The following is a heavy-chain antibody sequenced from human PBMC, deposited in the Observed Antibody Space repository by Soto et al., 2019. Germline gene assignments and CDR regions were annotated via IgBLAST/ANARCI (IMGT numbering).Heavy chain of an antibody. CDR1: GFTFSSYT. CDR3: VKDRYIDY. J-gene: IGHJ4*02. Sequence: PRLSCSVFGFTFSSYTMHWVRQAPGKGLQYVSSINTNGGSTYYADSVRGRFTISRDNSKNTLYLQMSSLRVEDTAVYYCVKDRYIDYWGQGNLVTVSS. CDR2: INTNGGST. V-gene: IGHV3-64D*06.